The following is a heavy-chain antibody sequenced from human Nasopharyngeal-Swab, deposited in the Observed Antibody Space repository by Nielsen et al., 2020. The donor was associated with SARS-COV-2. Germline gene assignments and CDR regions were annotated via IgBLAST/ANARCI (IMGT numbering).Heavy chain of an antibody. V-gene: IGHV4-31*11. CDR3: ARELSSITIFGVVTRYFDY. CDR2: IYYSGRT. J-gene: IGHJ4*02. CDR1: GGSFSGYY. Sequence: SETLSLTCAVYGGSFSGYYWGWIRQHPGKGLEWIGYIYYSGRTYSNPSLKSRVTISVDTSKNQFSLKLSSVTAADTAVYYCARELSSITIFGVVTRYFDYWGQGTLVTVSS. D-gene: IGHD3-3*01.